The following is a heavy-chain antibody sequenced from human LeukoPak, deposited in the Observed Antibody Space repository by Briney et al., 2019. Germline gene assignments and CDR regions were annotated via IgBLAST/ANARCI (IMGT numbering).Heavy chain of an antibody. J-gene: IGHJ3*02. V-gene: IGHV3-21*01. CDR1: GFTFSSYS. Sequence: GGSLRLSCAASGFTFSSYSMNWVRQAPGKGLEWVSSISSSSSYIYYADSVKGRFTISRDNAKNSLYLQMNSLRAEDTAVYYCARDGSGYCSSTSCYLGFDAFGIWGQGTMVTVSS. D-gene: IGHD2-2*01. CDR3: ARDGSGYCSSTSCYLGFDAFGI. CDR2: ISSSSSYI.